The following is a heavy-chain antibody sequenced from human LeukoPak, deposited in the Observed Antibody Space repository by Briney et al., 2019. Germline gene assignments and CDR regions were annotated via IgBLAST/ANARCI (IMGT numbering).Heavy chain of an antibody. CDR3: ARAQVVPAASPFDY. CDR1: GYTFTTLD. CDR2: INTNSGYT. Sequence: GASVKVSCKASGYTFTTLDINWVRQATGQGLEWMGWINTNSGYTGHAQKFQGRVTITRDTSISTAYMELSGLTSEDTAVYYCARAQVVPAASPFDYWGQGTLVTVSS. V-gene: IGHV1-8*03. J-gene: IGHJ4*02. D-gene: IGHD2-2*01.